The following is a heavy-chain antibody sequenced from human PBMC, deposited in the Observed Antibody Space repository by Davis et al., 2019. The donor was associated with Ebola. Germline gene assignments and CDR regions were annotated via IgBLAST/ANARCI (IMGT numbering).Heavy chain of an antibody. CDR2: IYYSGST. V-gene: IGHV4-59*01. CDR1: GGPISSYY. Sequence: SETLSLTCTVPGGPISSYYWSWIRQLPGKGLEWIGYIYYSGSTNYNPSLKSRVTISVDTSKNQFSLKLSSVTAADTAVYYCARVGSDYGDYIPDYWGQGTLVTVSS. D-gene: IGHD4-17*01. J-gene: IGHJ4*02. CDR3: ARVGSDYGDYIPDY.